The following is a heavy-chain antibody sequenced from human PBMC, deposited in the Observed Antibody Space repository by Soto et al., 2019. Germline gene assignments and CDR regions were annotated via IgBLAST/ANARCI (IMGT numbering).Heavy chain of an antibody. CDR3: ARFVVVTAHPRRYFDY. V-gene: IGHV4-30-4*01. CDR2: IYYSGST. CDR1: GGSISSGDYY. Sequence: SETLSLTCTVSGGSISSGDYYWSWIRQPPGKGLEWIGYIYYSGSTYYNPSLKSRVTISVDTSKNQFSLKLSSVTAADTAVYYCARFVVVTAHPRRYFDYWGQGTLVTVSS. D-gene: IGHD2-21*02. J-gene: IGHJ4*02.